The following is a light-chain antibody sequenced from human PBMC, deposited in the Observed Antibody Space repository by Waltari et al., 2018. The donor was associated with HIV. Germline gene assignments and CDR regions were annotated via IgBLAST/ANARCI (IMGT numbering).Light chain of an antibody. V-gene: IGKV4-1*01. CDR1: LSVLYSSKNKNF. J-gene: IGKJ1*01. CDR3: QQYFSPPPT. Sequence: DIEMPQSPDSLAVSLGERATIDCQSSLSVLYSSKNKNFLAWYQQKAGQPPKLLIYWASTRVSGVPDRFSGSGSGTQFTLTISSLQAEDVGTYYCQQYFSPPPTFGQGTKVEIK. CDR2: WAS.